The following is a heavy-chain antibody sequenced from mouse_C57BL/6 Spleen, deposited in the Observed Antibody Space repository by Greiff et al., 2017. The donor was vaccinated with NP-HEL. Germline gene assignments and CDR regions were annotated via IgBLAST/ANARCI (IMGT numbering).Heavy chain of an antibody. CDR2: IDPETGGT. Sequence: QVQLQQSGAELVRPGASVTLSCKASGYTFTDYEMHWVKQTPVHGLEWIGAIDPETGGTAYNQKFKGKAILTADKSSSTAYMELRSLTSEDSAVYYCTRNPYTMVTTGGFDYWGQGTTLTVSS. CDR1: GYTFTDYE. V-gene: IGHV1-15*01. D-gene: IGHD2-2*01. J-gene: IGHJ2*01. CDR3: TRNPYTMVTTGGFDY.